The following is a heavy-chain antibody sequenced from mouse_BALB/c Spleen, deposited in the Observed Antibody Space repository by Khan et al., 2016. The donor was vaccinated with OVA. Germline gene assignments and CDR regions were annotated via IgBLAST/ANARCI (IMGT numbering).Heavy chain of an antibody. CDR3: ARGRGY. D-gene: IGHD3-3*01. Sequence: EVQLQESGPGLVKPSQSLSLTCTVTGYSITSDYSWNWIRQFPGNRLEWMGYISYSGSTSYTPSLKSRISITRDTSKNQFFPQLNSVTAEDTATYYCARGRGYWGQGTLVTVSA. J-gene: IGHJ3*02. CDR1: GYSITSDYS. CDR2: ISYSGST. V-gene: IGHV3-2*02.